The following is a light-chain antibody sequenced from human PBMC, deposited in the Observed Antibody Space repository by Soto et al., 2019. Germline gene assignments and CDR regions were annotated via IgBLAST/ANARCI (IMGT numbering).Light chain of an antibody. CDR3: QSYDNSLSAPVV. CDR1: SSNIGADDD. J-gene: IGLJ1*01. CDR2: GNN. V-gene: IGLV1-40*01. Sequence: QSVLTQPPSVSGAPGQRVTISCTGNSSNIGADDDVHWYQQLPGTAPKLLIYGNNNRPSGVPDRFSGSKSGTSASLAITGLQPEDEADYYCQSYDNSLSAPVVFGTGTKLTVL.